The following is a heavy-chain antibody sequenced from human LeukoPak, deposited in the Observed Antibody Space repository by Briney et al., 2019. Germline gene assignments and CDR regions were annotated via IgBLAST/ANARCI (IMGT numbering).Heavy chain of an antibody. CDR3: TTISYVGGY. J-gene: IGHJ4*02. CDR2: SITKTDGGTT. V-gene: IGHV3-15*01. Sequence: GGSLRLSCAASGLTFTNAWMSWVRQAPGKGLEWVGRSITKTDGGTTDYAAPVKGRFTTSRDDSKNTLYLQMNSLKTEDTAVYYCTTISYVGGYWGQGTLVTVSS. D-gene: IGHD3-10*02. CDR1: GLTFTNAW.